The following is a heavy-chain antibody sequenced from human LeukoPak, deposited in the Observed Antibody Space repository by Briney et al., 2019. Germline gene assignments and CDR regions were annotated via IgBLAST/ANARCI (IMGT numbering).Heavy chain of an antibody. CDR3: AKDDCGGDCYLGY. Sequence: GGSLRLSCSASGFTFSNYGMHWVRQAPGKGLEWMAVIWYDGSNKYYGDSVKGRFTTSRDNSKNTLYLQMNSLRAEDTAMYYRAKDDCGGDCYLGYWGQGTLVTVSS. V-gene: IGHV3-33*06. CDR1: GFTFSNYG. J-gene: IGHJ4*02. D-gene: IGHD2-21*02. CDR2: IWYDGSNK.